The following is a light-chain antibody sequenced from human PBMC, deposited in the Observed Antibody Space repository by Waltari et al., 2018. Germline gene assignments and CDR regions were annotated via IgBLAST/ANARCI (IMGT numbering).Light chain of an antibody. CDR2: AAS. V-gene: IGKV1-39*01. CDR3: QQSYSTPPT. J-gene: IGKJ2*01. CDR1: QSISSY. Sequence: DIQMTQSPSSLSASVGDRVTITCRASQSISSYLNWYQQKPGKAPKLLIYAASSLQSGVPSRFSGSGSGTDVTLTISSLQPADFATYYCQQSYSTPPTFGQGTKLEIK.